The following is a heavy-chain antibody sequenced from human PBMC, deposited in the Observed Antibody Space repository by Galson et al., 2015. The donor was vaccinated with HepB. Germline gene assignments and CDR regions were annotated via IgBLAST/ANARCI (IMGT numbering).Heavy chain of an antibody. J-gene: IGHJ4*02. CDR3: VSKAVGYSYGLSYFDY. CDR2: IYHSGST. Sequence: ETLSLTCAVSGGSISSSNWWSWVRQPPGKGLEWIGEIYHSGSTNYNPSLKSRVTISVDKSKNQFSLKLSSVTAADTAVYYCVSKAVGYSYGLSYFDYWGQGTLVTVSS. D-gene: IGHD5-18*01. CDR1: GGSISSSNW. V-gene: IGHV4-4*02.